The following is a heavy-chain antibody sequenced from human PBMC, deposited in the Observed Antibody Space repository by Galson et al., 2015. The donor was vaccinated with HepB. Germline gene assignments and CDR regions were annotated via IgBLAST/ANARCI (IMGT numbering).Heavy chain of an antibody. J-gene: IGHJ4*02. CDR1: GFTFTSSA. CDR2: IVVGSGNT. D-gene: IGHD3-22*01. V-gene: IGHV1-58*02. Sequence: SVKVSCKASGFTFTSSAMQWVRQARGQRLEWTGWIVVGSGNTNYAQKFQERVTITRDMSTSTAYMELSSLRSEDTAVYYCAADYDSSGYYYGGGFDYWGQGTLVTVSS. CDR3: AADYDSSGYYYGGGFDY.